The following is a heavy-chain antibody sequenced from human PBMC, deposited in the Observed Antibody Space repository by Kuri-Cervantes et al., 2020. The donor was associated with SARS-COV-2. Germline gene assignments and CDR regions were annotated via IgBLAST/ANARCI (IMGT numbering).Heavy chain of an antibody. V-gene: IGHV3-23*01. CDR2: ISGSGGST. Sequence: LSLTCAASGFPLSSYAMSWVRQAPGKGLEWVSAISGSGGSTYYADSVKGRFTISRDNSKNTLYLQMNSLRAEDTAVYYCAKDAGYSSSWYVGGSIWFDPWGQGTLVTVSS. J-gene: IGHJ5*02. CDR1: GFPLSSYA. CDR3: AKDAGYSSSWYVGGSIWFDP. D-gene: IGHD6-13*01.